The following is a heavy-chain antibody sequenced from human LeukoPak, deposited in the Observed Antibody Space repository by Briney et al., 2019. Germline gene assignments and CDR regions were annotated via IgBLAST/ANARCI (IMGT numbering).Heavy chain of an antibody. CDR1: GYTFTSYG. Sequence: SVKVSCKASGYTFTSYGISWVRQAPGQGLEWMGGIIPIFGTANYAQKFQGRVTITTDESTSTAYMELGSLRSEDTAVYYCAILNYSNLGLVDYWGQGTLVTVSS. V-gene: IGHV1-69*05. J-gene: IGHJ4*02. CDR3: AILNYSNLGLVDY. CDR2: IIPIFGTA. D-gene: IGHD4-11*01.